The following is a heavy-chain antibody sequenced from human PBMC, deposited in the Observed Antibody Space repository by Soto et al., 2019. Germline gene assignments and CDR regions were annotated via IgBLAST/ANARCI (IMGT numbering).Heavy chain of an antibody. CDR2: ISGSGGST. J-gene: IGHJ6*02. V-gene: IGHV3-23*01. CDR3: AKVMYSSSSGGLYYYYGMDV. D-gene: IGHD6-6*01. Sequence: GSLRLSCAASGFTFSSYAMSWVLQAPGKGLEWVSAISGSGGSTYYADSVKGRFTISRDNSKNTLYLQMNSLRAEDTAVYYCAKVMYSSSSGGLYYYYGMDVWGQGTTVTVSS. CDR1: GFTFSSYA.